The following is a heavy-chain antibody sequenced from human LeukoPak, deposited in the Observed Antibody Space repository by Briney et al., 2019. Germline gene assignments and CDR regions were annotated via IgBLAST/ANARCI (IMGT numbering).Heavy chain of an antibody. Sequence: PGGSLRLSCAASGFTVSSNYMSWVRQAPGKGLEWVSAISGSGGNTYYADSVKGRFTISRDNSKNTLYLQMNSLRAEDTAVYYCAKGLQWELLRDYLDYWGQGTLVTVSS. J-gene: IGHJ4*02. D-gene: IGHD1-26*01. CDR1: GFTVSSNY. CDR3: AKGLQWELLRDYLDY. V-gene: IGHV3-23*01. CDR2: ISGSGGNT.